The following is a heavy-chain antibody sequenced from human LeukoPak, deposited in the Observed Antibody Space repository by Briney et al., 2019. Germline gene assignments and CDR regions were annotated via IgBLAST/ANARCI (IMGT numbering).Heavy chain of an antibody. J-gene: IGHJ4*02. CDR1: GFTFSIYG. Sequence: GGSLRLSCAASGFTFSIYGMSWVRQAPGKGLEWVSPISASGGRTYYTDSVKGRFTISRDNSKNTLYLQMNSLRAEHTAVYYCARDRFDYGGNVFDYWGQGTLVTVSS. D-gene: IGHD4-23*01. V-gene: IGHV3-23*01. CDR3: ARDRFDYGGNVFDY. CDR2: ISASGGRT.